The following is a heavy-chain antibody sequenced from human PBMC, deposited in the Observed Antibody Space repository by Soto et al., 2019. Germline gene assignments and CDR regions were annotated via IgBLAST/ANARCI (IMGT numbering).Heavy chain of an antibody. Sequence: GGSLRLSCAASGFTFSVYYMDWVRQAPGTGLEWVCRVKNTVSRYTTEYASSVKGRFIISIDDSKNSLYLQMNSLKTEDTATYYFSRCGGGSCYSAHYYGLDVWGQGTTVTVSS. D-gene: IGHD2-15*01. J-gene: IGHJ6*02. CDR3: SRCGGGSCYSAHYYGLDV. V-gene: IGHV3-72*01. CDR2: VKNTVSRYTT. CDR1: GFTFSVYY.